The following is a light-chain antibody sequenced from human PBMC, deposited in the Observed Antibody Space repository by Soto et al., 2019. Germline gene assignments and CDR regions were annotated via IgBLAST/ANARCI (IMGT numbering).Light chain of an antibody. V-gene: IGKV3-15*01. CDR2: GAS. J-gene: IGKJ1*01. Sequence: EIGMTQSPATLSVAPGERATLSCRASQSVSSKLAWYQQKPGQAPRVLIFGASTRATGIPARFSGSGSGTEFTLTVSSLQSEDFAVYYCQHYNDWPPTWTFGQGTRVEIK. CDR1: QSVSSK. CDR3: QHYNDWPPTWT.